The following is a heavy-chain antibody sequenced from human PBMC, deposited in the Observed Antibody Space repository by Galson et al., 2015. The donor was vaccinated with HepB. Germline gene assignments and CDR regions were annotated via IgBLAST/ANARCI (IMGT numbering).Heavy chain of an antibody. J-gene: IGHJ4*02. D-gene: IGHD7-27*01. V-gene: IGHV3-66*01. CDR1: GFAVNSNY. CDR2: IYSGGST. Sequence: SLRLSCAASGFAVNSNYMSWVRQAPGKGLEGVSFIYSGGSTNYADSVKGRFTISRDNSKNTLYLQMNSLRAEDTAVYYCARGATQALGYWGQGTLVTVSS. CDR3: ARGATQALGY.